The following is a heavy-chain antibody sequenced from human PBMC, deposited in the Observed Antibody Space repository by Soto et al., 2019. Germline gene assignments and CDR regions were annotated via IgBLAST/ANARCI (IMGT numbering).Heavy chain of an antibody. Sequence: SGPTLVNPTQTLTLTCTFSGFSLSTSGMRVSWIRQPPGKALEWLARIDWDDDKFYSTSLKTRLTISKYTSKNQVVLIMTNMESLDTATYYCALTQYGYCSGGSCYDYWGQGTLVTVSS. CDR3: ALTQYGYCSGGSCYDY. CDR1: GFSLSTSGMR. J-gene: IGHJ4*02. V-gene: IGHV2-70*04. CDR2: IDWDDDK. D-gene: IGHD2-15*01.